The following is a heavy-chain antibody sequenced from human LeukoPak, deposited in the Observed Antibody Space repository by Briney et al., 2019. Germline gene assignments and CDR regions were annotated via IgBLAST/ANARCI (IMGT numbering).Heavy chain of an antibody. V-gene: IGHV1-2*02. CDR3: ARDRYGDGFAHLDY. D-gene: IGHD5-24*01. CDR2: ITPSGGT. CDR1: GYSFTAYF. Sequence: WASVRVSCKATGYSFTAYFMHWVRQAPGEGLEWMGWITPSGGTNYPQKFQGRVAITWDTSITTAYMDLSRLTSDDTAVYYCARDRYGDGFAHLDYWGQGALVTVSS. J-gene: IGHJ4*02.